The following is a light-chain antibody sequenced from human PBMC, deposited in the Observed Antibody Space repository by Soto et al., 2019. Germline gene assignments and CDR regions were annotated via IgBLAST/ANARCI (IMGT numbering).Light chain of an antibody. CDR3: LQVFSFPRT. V-gene: IGKV1-12*01. J-gene: IGKJ1*01. Sequence: DIQMTQSPSSVSASVGDRITITCRASQDIGGSSAWFQQKPGKAPQYLIQAASILQSGVPSRFSGSGSGTEFILTINNLQPEDFASYFCLQVFSFPRTFGLGTKVEI. CDR1: QDIGGS. CDR2: AAS.